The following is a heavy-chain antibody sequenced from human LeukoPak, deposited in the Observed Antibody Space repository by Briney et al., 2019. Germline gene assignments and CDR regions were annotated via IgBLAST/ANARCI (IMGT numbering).Heavy chain of an antibody. CDR1: GDSVSSNSAA. J-gene: IGHJ5*02. CDR2: TYYRSKWYN. V-gene: IGHV6-1*01. Sequence: SQTLSLTCAISGDSVSSNSAAWNWIRQSPSRGLEWLGRTYYRSKWYNDYAVSVKSRITINPDTSKNQFSLQLNSVTPEDTAVYYCARVGPGVVISPKKNWFDPWGQGTLVTVSS. CDR3: ARVGPGVVISPKKNWFDP. D-gene: IGHD3-3*01.